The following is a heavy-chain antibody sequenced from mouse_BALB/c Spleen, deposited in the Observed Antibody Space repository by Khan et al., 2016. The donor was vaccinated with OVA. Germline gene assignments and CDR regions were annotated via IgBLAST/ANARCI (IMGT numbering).Heavy chain of an antibody. J-gene: IGHJ4*01. CDR2: IWSDGSQ. CDR3: AIQPCYQCDVRDY. V-gene: IGHV2-6-1*01. CDR1: GFSLTNYG. Sequence: QVQLKESGPGLVAPSQSLSITCNTSGFSLTNYGVHWVRQPPGKGLAWLVVIWSDGSQTYYSDLISRLSISKDNSKSQVFLQMNSHQTCDTSMYDCAIQPCYQCDVRDYWGQGTSVTVSS.